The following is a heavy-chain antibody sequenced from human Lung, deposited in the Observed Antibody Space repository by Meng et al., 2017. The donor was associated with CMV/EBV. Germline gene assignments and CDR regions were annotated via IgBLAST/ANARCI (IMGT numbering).Heavy chain of an antibody. D-gene: IGHD2-15*01. V-gene: IGHV3-23*01. CDR3: AKEIICTGGSCYSSGFRFYYGLDV. CDR1: GFTFSGYA. CDR2: INNNGDNT. J-gene: IGHJ6*02. Sequence: GESLKISCAASGFTFSGYAMTWVRQAPGKGLEWVAAINNNGDNTYYADSVKGRFTISRDNSKNNLYLQMNSLRSEDTAKYYCAKEIICTGGSCYSSGFRFYYGLDVWXQGTTVXVSS.